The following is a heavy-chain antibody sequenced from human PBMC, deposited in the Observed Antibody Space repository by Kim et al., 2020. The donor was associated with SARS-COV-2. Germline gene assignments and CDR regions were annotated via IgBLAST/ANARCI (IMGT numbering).Heavy chain of an antibody. CDR1: GGSFSGYY. CDR2: INHSGST. V-gene: IGHV4-34*01. J-gene: IGHJ5*01. D-gene: IGHD6-13*01. CDR3: SCAPGSRSSRDGARNWFDS. Sequence: SETLSLTCAVYGGSFSGYYWSWIRQPPGQGLEWIGEINHSGSTNYNPSLKSRVTISVDTSKNKFSLKLSPVTAAATAAYYCSCAPGSRSSRDGARNWFDS.